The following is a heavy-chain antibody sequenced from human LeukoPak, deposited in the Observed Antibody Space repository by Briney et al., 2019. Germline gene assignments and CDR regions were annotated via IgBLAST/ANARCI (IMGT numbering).Heavy chain of an antibody. CDR3: ARGIRITIFGVVITKYYFDY. Sequence: SETLSLTCAVYGGSFSGYYWSWIRQPPGKGLEWIGEINHSGSTNYNPSLKSRVTISVDTSKNQFSLKLSSVTAADTAVYYCARGIRITIFGVVITKYYFDYWGQGTLVTASS. CDR1: GGSFSGYY. J-gene: IGHJ4*02. V-gene: IGHV4-34*01. CDR2: INHSGST. D-gene: IGHD3-3*01.